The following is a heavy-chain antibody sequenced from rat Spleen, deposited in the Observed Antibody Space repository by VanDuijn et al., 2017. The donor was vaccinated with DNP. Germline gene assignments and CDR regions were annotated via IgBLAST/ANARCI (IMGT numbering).Heavy chain of an antibody. J-gene: IGHJ4*01. CDR2: ISTGGGDT. V-gene: IGHV5S11*01. CDR3: ARHGEVPTRYAMDA. CDR1: GFTFSHYY. D-gene: IGHD2-1*01. Sequence: EVQLVESGGDLVQPGRSLKLSCAASGFTFSHYYMAWVRQAPTKGLEWVASISTGGGDTYYRDPVKGRFTISRDNAKSTLYLQMDSLRSEETATYYCARHGEVPTRYAMDAWGQGTSVTVSS.